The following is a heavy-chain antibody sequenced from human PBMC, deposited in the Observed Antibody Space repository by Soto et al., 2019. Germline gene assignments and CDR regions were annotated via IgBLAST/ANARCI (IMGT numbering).Heavy chain of an antibody. J-gene: IGHJ5*02. D-gene: IGHD3-16*01. V-gene: IGHV4-34*01. CDR3: VRIRYQLPSSVLWLDP. CDR1: GGFLSESY. CDR2: INHVGGT. Sequence: ESLAITCAVYGGFLSESYSTWIRQPPGKGLEWIGEINHVGGTNYNPSLKSRVTMSVDTSQNQFSLRLISVTAADTAMYFCVRIRYQLPSSVLWLDPWGQGTPVTVYS.